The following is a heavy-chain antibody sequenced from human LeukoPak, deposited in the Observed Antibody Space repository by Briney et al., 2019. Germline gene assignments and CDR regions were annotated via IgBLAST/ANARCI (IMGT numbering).Heavy chain of an antibody. J-gene: IGHJ4*02. CDR3: AITTYYYDSSGDY. D-gene: IGHD3-22*01. CDR1: GYTFTSYY. CDR2: IIPILGIA. V-gene: IGHV1-69*02. Sequence: GASVKVSCKASGYTFTSYYMHWVRQAPGQGLEWMGRIIPILGIANYAQKFQGRVTITADKSTSTAYMELSSLRSEDTAVYYCAITTYYYDSSGDYWGQGTLVTVSS.